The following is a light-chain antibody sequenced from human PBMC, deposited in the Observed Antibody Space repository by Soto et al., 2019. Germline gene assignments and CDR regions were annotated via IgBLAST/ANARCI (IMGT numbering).Light chain of an antibody. CDR2: GES. V-gene: IGKV3-20*01. Sequence: EIVLTQSPGTLSLSPGERATLSCRASQSVSSSYLAWYQQKPGQAPRLLIYGESSRTTGIPDRFSGSGSGTDFTLTIIRLEPEDFAVYYCQQYGSSPLITFGQGTRLEIK. CDR3: QQYGSSPLIT. J-gene: IGKJ5*01. CDR1: QSVSSSY.